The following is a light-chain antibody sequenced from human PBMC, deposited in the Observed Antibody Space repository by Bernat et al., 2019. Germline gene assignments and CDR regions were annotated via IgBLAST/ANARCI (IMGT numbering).Light chain of an antibody. Sequence: QSVLTQPPSVSGAPGQRVTISCTGSSSNIGAGYDVHWYQQLPGTAPKLLIYGNSNRPSEVPDRFSGSKSGTSASLAITGLQAEDEADYYCQSYESSLSGYVFGTGTKVTVL. CDR3: QSYESSLSGYV. CDR1: SSNIGAGYD. J-gene: IGLJ1*01. V-gene: IGLV1-40*01. CDR2: GNS.